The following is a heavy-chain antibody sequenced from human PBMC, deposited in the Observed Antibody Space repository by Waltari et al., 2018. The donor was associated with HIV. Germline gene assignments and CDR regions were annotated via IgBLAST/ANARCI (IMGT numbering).Heavy chain of an antibody. CDR1: GFTFSDHY. D-gene: IGHD6-19*01. V-gene: IGHV3-72*01. CDR3: ARARGTVAGYYCGMDV. J-gene: IGHJ6*02. CDR2: ARNKANSYAT. Sequence: EVQLVESGGGLVQPGGSLRLSCAASGFTFSDHYMDWVRQAPGRGLEWVGRARNKANSYATSYAASVKGRVTISRDESKNSLYLEMNSLKTEDTAVYYCARARGTVAGYYCGMDVWGQGTTVTVSS.